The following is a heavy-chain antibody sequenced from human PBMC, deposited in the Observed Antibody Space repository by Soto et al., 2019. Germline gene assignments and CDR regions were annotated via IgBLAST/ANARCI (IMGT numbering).Heavy chain of an antibody. V-gene: IGHV4-30-4*01. J-gene: IGHJ4*02. Sequence: SETLSLTCTVAGGSVSSGDYYWSWIRQPPGKGLEWIGYIYYSGSAFYNPSLKSRVTISTDTSKNQFSLKLNSLTAADTAVYYCGSRRPNYPLCYVDYWGQGALVTVSS. CDR2: IYYSGSA. CDR3: GSRRPNYPLCYVDY. D-gene: IGHD3-10*01. CDR1: GGSVSSGDYY.